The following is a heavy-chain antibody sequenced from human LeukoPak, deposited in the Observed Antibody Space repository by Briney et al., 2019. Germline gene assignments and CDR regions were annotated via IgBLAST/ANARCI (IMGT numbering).Heavy chain of an antibody. V-gene: IGHV5-51*01. D-gene: IGHD1-26*01. J-gene: IGHJ4*02. CDR2: IYPGDSDT. CDR3: VRRSGNFQGDYNFDY. CDR1: GYIFTSYW. Sequence: GESLKISCKGSGYIFTSYWIAWGRQMPGKGLEWMGSIYPGDSDTRYSPSFQGQVTISADKSISTAYLQWSSLKAPDTAMYYCVRRSGNFQGDYNFDYWGQGTLVTASS.